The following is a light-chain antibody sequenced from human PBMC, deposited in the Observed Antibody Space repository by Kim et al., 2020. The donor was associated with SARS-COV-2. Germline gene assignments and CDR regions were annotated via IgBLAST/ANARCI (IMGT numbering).Light chain of an antibody. CDR3: HSRGISGNQVR. CDR1: SLRIHY. V-gene: IGLV3-19*01. Sequence: LGHAVRITCQRESLRIHYANWYLRKQGQAPVLVIYGYNRRPSGIPDRFSGSSSGTTASLTITGAQAEDEADYSCHSRGISGNQVRFGGGAQLPV. CDR2: GYN. J-gene: IGLJ7*01.